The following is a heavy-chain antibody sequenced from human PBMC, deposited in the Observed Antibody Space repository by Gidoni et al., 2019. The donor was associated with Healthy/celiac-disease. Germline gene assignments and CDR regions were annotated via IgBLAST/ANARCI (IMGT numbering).Heavy chain of an antibody. CDR1: GFTFSSYG. Sequence: QVQLVESGGGVVQPGRSLRLYCAASGFTFSSYGMHWVRQAPGKGLEWVAVIWYDGSNKYYADSVKGRFTISRDNSKNTLYLQMNSLRAEDTAVYYCAREGSPTYYYYGMDVWGQGTTVTVSS. CDR2: IWYDGSNK. CDR3: AREGSPTYYYYGMDV. V-gene: IGHV3-33*01. J-gene: IGHJ6*02.